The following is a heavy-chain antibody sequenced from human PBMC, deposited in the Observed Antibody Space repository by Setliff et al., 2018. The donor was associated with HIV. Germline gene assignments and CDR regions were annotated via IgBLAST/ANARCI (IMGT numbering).Heavy chain of an antibody. CDR2: IDSNNGNR. Sequence: ASVKVSCKASGYSLSTYAISWVRQAPGQGLEWMGWIDSNNGNRNFAQKFRGRVTMTTDVSTNTAYMEVRSLSFDDTAVYYCVRLTADRTNYYYYMDVWGKGTTVTVSS. J-gene: IGHJ6*03. V-gene: IGHV1-18*01. D-gene: IGHD2-8*01. CDR3: VRLTADRTNYYYYMDV. CDR1: GYSLSTYA.